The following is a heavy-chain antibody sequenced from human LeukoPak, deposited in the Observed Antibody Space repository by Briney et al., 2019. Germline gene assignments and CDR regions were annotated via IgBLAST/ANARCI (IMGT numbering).Heavy chain of an antibody. CDR1: GFTFSSYA. J-gene: IGHJ4*02. D-gene: IGHD3-10*01. CDR3: ARDWQPNMVRGVPGY. Sequence: GGSLRLSCAASGFTFSSYAMSWVRQAPGKGLEWVSSISSSSSYIYYADSVKGRFTISRDNAKNSLYLQMNSLRAEDTAVYYCARDWQPNMVRGVPGYWGQGTLVTVSS. CDR2: ISSSSSYI. V-gene: IGHV3-21*01.